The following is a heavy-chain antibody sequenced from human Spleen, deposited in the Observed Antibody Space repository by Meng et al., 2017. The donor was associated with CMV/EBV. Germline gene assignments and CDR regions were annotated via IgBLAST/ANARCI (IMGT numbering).Heavy chain of an antibody. V-gene: IGHV3-53*01. CDR3: ASSGSYSNDAFDI. CDR2: IYSGGST. J-gene: IGHJ3*02. D-gene: IGHD1-26*01. Sequence: GGSLRLSCAASGFTFDDYGMSWVRQAPGKGLEWVSVIYSGGSTYYADSVKGRFTISRDNSKNTLYLQMNSLRAEDTAVYYCASSGSYSNDAFDIWGQGTMVTVSS. CDR1: GFTFDDYG.